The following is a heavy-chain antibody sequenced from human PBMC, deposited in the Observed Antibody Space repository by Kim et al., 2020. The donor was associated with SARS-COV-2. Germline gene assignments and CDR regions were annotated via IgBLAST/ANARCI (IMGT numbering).Heavy chain of an antibody. CDR3: VKGAWLDY. CDR1: GFSFGTFD. V-gene: IGHV3-23*01. J-gene: IGHJ4*02. CDR2: IKGRDDST. Sequence: GGSLRLSCVASGFSFGTFDMSWVRQAPGKGLKWVSVIKGRDDSTYYAESVKGRFTVSRDSARNTLYLQMNNLRSDDTAIYYCVKGAWLDYWGPGTLVTVS. D-gene: IGHD5-12*01.